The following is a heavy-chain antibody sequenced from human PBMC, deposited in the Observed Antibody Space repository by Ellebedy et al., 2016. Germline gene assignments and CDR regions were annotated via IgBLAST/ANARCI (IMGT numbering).Heavy chain of an antibody. V-gene: IGHV3-11*01. CDR3: ARDLRQYSSSWHP. CDR1: GLSISGHF. Sequence: GESLKISCAASGLSISGHFMSWFRQAPGRGLECVSYIGSSGSPIFYADSVKGRFTISRDNAKNPLSLQMNSRTAEDTAFYYCARDLRQYSSSWHPWGQGSLVTVSS. CDR2: IGSSGSPI. J-gene: IGHJ5*02. D-gene: IGHD6-13*01.